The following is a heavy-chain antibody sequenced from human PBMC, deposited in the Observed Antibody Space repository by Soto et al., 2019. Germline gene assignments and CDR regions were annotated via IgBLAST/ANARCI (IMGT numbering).Heavy chain of an antibody. CDR2: ISAYNGNT. CDR1: GYTFTSYG. D-gene: IGHD3-3*01. Sequence: ASVKVSCKASGYTFTSYGISWVRQAPGQGLEWMGWISAYNGNTNYAQKLQGRVTMTTDTSTSTAYMELRSLRSDDTAVYYCARPTYDFWSCYPRAFDIWGQWTMVTVSS. V-gene: IGHV1-18*01. J-gene: IGHJ3*02. CDR3: ARPTYDFWSCYPRAFDI.